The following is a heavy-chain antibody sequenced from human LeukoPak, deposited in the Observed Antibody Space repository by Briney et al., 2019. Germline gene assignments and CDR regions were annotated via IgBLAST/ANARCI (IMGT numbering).Heavy chain of an antibody. Sequence: GESLKISCKGSGFSFNMYWIGWVRQMPGKGLEWMGIIYPGDSDTRYSPSFQGQVTISADKSISTAYLQWSSLKASDTAMYYCVRISSTWYGDYWGQGTLVTVSS. CDR3: VRISSTWYGDY. CDR1: GFSFNMYW. D-gene: IGHD6-13*01. V-gene: IGHV5-51*01. CDR2: IYPGDSDT. J-gene: IGHJ4*02.